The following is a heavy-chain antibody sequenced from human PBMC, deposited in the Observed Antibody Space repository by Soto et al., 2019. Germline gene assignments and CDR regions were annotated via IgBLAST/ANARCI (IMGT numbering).Heavy chain of an antibody. J-gene: IGHJ4*02. CDR3: ARDSGYSSVDSVNHYFGY. CDR2: ISSSSSTI. V-gene: IGHV3-48*04. D-gene: IGHD5-12*01. CDR1: GFTFSSYS. Sequence: HPGGSLRLSCAASGFTFSSYSMNWVRQAPGKGLEWVSYISSSSSTIYYADSVKGRFSISRDNAGNSVYLQMNSLRAEDTAVYYCARDSGYSSVDSVNHYFGYWGQGALVTVSS.